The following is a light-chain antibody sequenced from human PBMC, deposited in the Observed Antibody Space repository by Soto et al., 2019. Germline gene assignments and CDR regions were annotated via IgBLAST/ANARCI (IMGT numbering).Light chain of an antibody. CDR3: TSYGGSTNDVL. Sequence: QSALTQPPSASGSPGQSVTISCTGTSIDVGADNYVSWYQQHPGKAPKLMIYEVTKRPSGVPDRFSGSKSGNTASLTVSGLQAEDEADYYCTSYGGSTNDVLFGGGTKLTVL. CDR2: EVT. J-gene: IGLJ2*01. V-gene: IGLV2-8*01. CDR1: SIDVGADNY.